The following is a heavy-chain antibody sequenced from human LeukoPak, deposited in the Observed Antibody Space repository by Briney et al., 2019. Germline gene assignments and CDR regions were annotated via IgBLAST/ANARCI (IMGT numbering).Heavy chain of an antibody. CDR3: ARSQSGYKAFDI. CDR2: IYYSGST. CDR1: GGSISSYY. Sequence: ASETLSLTCTVSGGSISSYYWSWIRQPPGKGLERIGYIYYSGSTNYNPSLKSRVTISVDTSKNQFSLKLSSVTAADTAVYYCARSQSGYKAFDIWGQGTMVTVSS. V-gene: IGHV4-59*08. J-gene: IGHJ3*02. D-gene: IGHD5-12*01.